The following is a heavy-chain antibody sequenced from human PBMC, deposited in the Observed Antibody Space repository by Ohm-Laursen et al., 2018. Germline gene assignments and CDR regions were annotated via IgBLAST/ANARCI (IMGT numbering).Heavy chain of an antibody. J-gene: IGHJ4*02. CDR2: ISNTGGAT. CDR3: AKAGQFGVGMEFEY. Sequence: SLRLSCAASGFTFSTYAMSWARQAPGKGLEWVSVISNTGGATYYADSVKGRFTISRDNSKNTLYLQMNSLRAEDTAVYYCAKAGQFGVGMEFEYWGQGTLVIVSS. CDR1: GFTFSTYA. D-gene: IGHD3-16*01. V-gene: IGHV3-23*01.